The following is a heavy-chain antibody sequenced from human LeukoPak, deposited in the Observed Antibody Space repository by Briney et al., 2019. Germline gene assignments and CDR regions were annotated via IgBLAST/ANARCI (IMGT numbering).Heavy chain of an antibody. CDR3: AKDSRIVVVPGNWFDP. CDR1: GFTFSSYA. Sequence: PGGSLRLSCAASGFTFSSYAMHWVRQAPGKGLEWVAVISYDGSNKYYADSVKGRFTISRDNSKNTLYLQMNSLRAEDTAVYYCAKDSRIVVVPGNWFDPWGQGTLVTVSS. CDR2: ISYDGSNK. J-gene: IGHJ5*02. V-gene: IGHV3-30-3*01. D-gene: IGHD2-2*01.